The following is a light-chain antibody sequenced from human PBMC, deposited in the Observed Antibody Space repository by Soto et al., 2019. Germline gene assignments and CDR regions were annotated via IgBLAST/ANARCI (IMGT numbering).Light chain of an antibody. Sequence: QSALAQPASVSGSPGQSITISCTGTSGDVGGYNYVSWYQQHPGKAPKLMIYDVSNRPSGVSNRFSGSKSGNTASLTISGLQAEDEADYYCSSYTSSSCYVFGTGTKVTVL. CDR3: SSYTSSSCYV. J-gene: IGLJ1*01. CDR1: SGDVGGYNY. CDR2: DVS. V-gene: IGLV2-14*01.